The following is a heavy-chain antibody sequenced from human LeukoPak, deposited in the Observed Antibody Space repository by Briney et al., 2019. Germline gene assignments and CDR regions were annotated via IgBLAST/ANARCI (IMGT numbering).Heavy chain of an antibody. J-gene: IGHJ6*02. Sequence: GASVKVSCKASGGTFSSYAISWVRQAPGQGLEWMGGIIPIFGTANYAQKFQGRVTITADESTSTAYMELSSLRSEDTAVYYCARSNPDYYYGMDVWGQGTTVTVSS. V-gene: IGHV1-69*13. D-gene: IGHD1-14*01. CDR2: IIPIFGTA. CDR3: ARSNPDYYYGMDV. CDR1: GGTFSSYA.